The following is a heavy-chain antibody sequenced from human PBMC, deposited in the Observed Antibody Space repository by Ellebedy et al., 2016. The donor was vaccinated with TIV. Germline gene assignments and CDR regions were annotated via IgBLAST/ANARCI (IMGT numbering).Heavy chain of an antibody. CDR2: ISSSSRPI. D-gene: IGHD2-2*01. CDR3: ARTIGGYCTSTSCPGNDY. V-gene: IGHV3-48*04. CDR1: GFTFSSYN. Sequence: GESLKISCAASGFTFSSYNMNWVRQAPGKELEWVSYISSSSRPIYYADSVKGRFTISKENAKNSVYLQMNSLRAEDTAVYYCARTIGGYCTSTSCPGNDYWGQGTLVAVSS. J-gene: IGHJ4*02.